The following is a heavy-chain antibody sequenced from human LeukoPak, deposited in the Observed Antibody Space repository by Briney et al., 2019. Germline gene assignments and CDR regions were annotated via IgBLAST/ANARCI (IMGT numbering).Heavy chain of an antibody. CDR2: IYYSGST. CDR1: GGSISSSSYY. V-gene: IGHV4-39*01. Sequence: SETLSLTCTVPGGSISSSSYYWGWIRQPPGKGLEWIGSIYYSGSTYYNPSLKSRVTISVDTSKNQFSLKLSSVTAADTAVYYCARRRWGYYYFDYWGQGTLVTVSS. J-gene: IGHJ4*02. CDR3: ARRRWGYYYFDY. D-gene: IGHD4-23*01.